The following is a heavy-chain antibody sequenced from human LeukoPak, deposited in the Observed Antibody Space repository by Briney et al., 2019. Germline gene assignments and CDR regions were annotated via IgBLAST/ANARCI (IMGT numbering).Heavy chain of an antibody. Sequence: GGSLRLSCAASGFTFSSHAMHWVRQAPGKGLEWVAVISYDGSNKYYADSVKGRFTISRDNSKNTLYLQMNSLRAEDTAVYYCARDVRITMIVVVIGAPVDYWGQGTLVTVSS. CDR2: ISYDGSNK. D-gene: IGHD3-22*01. J-gene: IGHJ4*02. CDR1: GFTFSSHA. CDR3: ARDVRITMIVVVIGAPVDY. V-gene: IGHV3-30-3*01.